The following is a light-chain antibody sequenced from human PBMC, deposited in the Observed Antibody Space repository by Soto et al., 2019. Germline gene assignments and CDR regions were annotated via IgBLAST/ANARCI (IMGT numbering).Light chain of an antibody. J-gene: IGKJ2*01. CDR3: QQSYSFPDT. V-gene: IGKV1-39*01. CDR2: AAS. CDR1: QSISGY. Sequence: DIQMTQSPSSMSASVGERVTITCRASQSISGYLNWYQQKPGKAPKVLIFAASSLQTGVPSRFRGSGSGTDFTLTSSRLQTEDVATYFCQQSYSFPDTFCRGTRLEIK.